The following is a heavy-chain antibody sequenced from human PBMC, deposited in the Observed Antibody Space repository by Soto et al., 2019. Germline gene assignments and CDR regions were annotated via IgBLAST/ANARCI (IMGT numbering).Heavy chain of an antibody. J-gene: IGHJ4*02. CDR2: IYYSGST. CDR1: GGSISSYY. CDR3: ASVRRGYGDYDY. Sequence: SETLSLTCTVSGGSISSYYWSWIRQPPGKGLEWIGYIYYSGSTNYNPSLKSRDTISVDTSKNQFSLKLSSVTAADTAVYYCASVRRGYGDYDYWGQGTLVTVSS. V-gene: IGHV4-59*01. D-gene: IGHD4-17*01.